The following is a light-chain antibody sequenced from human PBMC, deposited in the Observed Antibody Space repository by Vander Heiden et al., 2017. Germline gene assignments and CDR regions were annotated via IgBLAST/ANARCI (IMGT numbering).Light chain of an antibody. V-gene: IGKV3-20*01. J-gene: IGKJ3*01. Sequence: DIVLTQSPGTLSLSPGERATLSCRASQSVSSSYLPWYPPKPGQAPRLLISGAASRAPGIPDRFSGSASGTAFTLTICRLEPEDFAVYYCQQYCSSPFTFGHGTKVDIK. CDR1: QSVSSSY. CDR2: GAA. CDR3: QQYCSSPFT.